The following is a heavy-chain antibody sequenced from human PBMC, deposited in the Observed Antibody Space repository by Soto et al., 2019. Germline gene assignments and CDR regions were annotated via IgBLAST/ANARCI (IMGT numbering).Heavy chain of an antibody. V-gene: IGHV4-31*03. CDR1: GGSISSGGNY. D-gene: IGHD2-21*01. J-gene: IGHJ5*02. CDR2: IYNSGST. CDR3: ASGLVDGSYLRWFDP. Sequence: SETLSLTCTVSGGSISSGGNYWSWIRQRKGKGLEGIGYIYNSGSTYYNPSLKSRVTISVDTSKSQFSLKLSSVTAADTAVYYCASGLVDGSYLRWFDPWGQGTLVTVSS.